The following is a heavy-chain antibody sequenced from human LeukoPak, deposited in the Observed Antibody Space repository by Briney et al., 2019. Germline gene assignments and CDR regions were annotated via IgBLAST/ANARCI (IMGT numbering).Heavy chain of an antibody. CDR2: IHPEGNEK. V-gene: IGHV3-7*04. Sequence: PGGSLRLSCAVSGFSFSNFWMSWVRQAPGRGLEWVATIHPEGNEKYHVESVKGRFTIPRDNTKHLLFLQMNGLRVEDTAVYYCARGDDSSGDQWAQGTLVTVFS. CDR1: GFSFSNFW. D-gene: IGHD7-27*01. CDR3: ARGDDSSGDQ. J-gene: IGHJ4*02.